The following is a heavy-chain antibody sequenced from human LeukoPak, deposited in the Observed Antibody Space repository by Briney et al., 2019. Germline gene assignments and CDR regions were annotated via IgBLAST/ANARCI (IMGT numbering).Heavy chain of an antibody. Sequence: GSSVKVSCKASGGTFSSYAISWVRQAPGQGLEWMGGIIPIFGTANYAQKFQGRVTITADESTSTAYMELSSLRSEDTAVYYCATEDFSRGEFFFDYWGQGTLVTVSS. J-gene: IGHJ4*02. D-gene: IGHD3-16*01. CDR2: IIPIFGTA. CDR3: ATEDFSRGEFFFDY. V-gene: IGHV1-69*01. CDR1: GGTFSSYA.